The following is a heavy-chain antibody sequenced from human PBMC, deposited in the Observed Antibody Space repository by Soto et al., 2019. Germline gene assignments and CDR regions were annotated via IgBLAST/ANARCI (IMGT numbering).Heavy chain of an antibody. Sequence: SETLSLTCSVSGGSISSCPYSWGWIRQPPGKGLEWIGTFHYSGRTYYSPSLESRVTISVDTSKNQFSLKVSSVTAADTAVFYCARLAGYCSGTSCYGYYGMDVWGQGTTVTVSS. V-gene: IGHV4-39*01. J-gene: IGHJ6*02. CDR2: FHYSGRT. CDR1: GGSISSCPYS. CDR3: ARLAGYCSGTSCYGYYGMDV. D-gene: IGHD2-2*01.